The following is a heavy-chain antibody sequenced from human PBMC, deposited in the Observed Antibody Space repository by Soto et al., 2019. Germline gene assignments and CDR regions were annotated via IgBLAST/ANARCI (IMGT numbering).Heavy chain of an antibody. J-gene: IGHJ4*02. CDR3: ARHGDHYFDY. Sequence: QVQLQQWGAGLLKPSETLSLTCAVYGGSFSGYYWSWIRQPPGKGLEGIGDNNHSGSTNYNPSLIGRVTISVDTSKNQFALKLSSVTAAGPAVYYCARHGDHYFDYWGQGSLVTVSS. D-gene: IGHD4-17*01. V-gene: IGHV4-34*01. CDR2: NNHSGST. CDR1: GGSFSGYY.